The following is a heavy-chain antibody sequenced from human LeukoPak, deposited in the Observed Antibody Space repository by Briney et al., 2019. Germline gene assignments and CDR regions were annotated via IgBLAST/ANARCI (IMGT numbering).Heavy chain of an antibody. CDR1: GFTFSSYA. D-gene: IGHD3-16*02. J-gene: IGHJ4*02. V-gene: IGHV3-23*01. Sequence: PGGSLRLSCAASGFTFSSYAMSWVRQAPGKGLEWVSAISGSGGSTYYADSVKGRFTISRDNSKNTLYLQMSSVRAADTGVYYCARGGVWFADYVWGRYRSEYYFDYWGQGTLVTVSS. CDR3: ARGGVWFADYVWGRYRSEYYFDY. CDR2: ISGSGGST.